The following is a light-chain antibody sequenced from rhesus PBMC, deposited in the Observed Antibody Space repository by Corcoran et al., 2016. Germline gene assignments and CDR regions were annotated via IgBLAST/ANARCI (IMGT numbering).Light chain of an antibody. V-gene: IGKV3-40*03. Sequence: EIVMTQSPATLSLSPGETATLSCRASERVGSYLAWYQQKPGQAPKLLVHSAYFRATGIPDRFSGSGSRTEFTLTISSLEPEDVGVYHCQQYNDLPLTFGGGTKVEIK. J-gene: IGKJ4*01. CDR1: ERVGSY. CDR3: QQYNDLPLT. CDR2: SAY.